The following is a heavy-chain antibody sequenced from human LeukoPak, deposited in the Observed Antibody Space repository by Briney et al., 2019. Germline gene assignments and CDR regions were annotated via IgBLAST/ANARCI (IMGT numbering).Heavy chain of an antibody. J-gene: IGHJ4*02. CDR2: ISSGSTTI. V-gene: IGHV3-48*01. D-gene: IGHD2-2*01. CDR3: ARGRYCSSTGCYDAFDY. CDR1: GFTFSTSN. Sequence: QSGGSLRLSCAASGFTFSTSNMDWVRQAPGKGLEWISYISSGSTTIYYADSVKGRFTISRDNAKNSLYLQMNSLRAEDTAVYYCARGRYCSSTGCYDAFDYWGQGTLVTVSS.